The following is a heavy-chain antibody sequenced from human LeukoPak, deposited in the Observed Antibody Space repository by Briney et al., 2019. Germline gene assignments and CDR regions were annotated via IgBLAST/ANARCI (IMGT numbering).Heavy chain of an antibody. Sequence: GGSLRLSCAASGFTFDDYTMHWVRQAPGKGLEWVSLISWDGGSTYYADSVKGRFTVSRDNSKNSLYLQMNSLRTEDTALYYCAKAILGHDYFDYWGQGTLVTVSS. J-gene: IGHJ4*02. V-gene: IGHV3-43*01. CDR2: ISWDGGST. CDR3: AKAILGHDYFDY. D-gene: IGHD7-27*01. CDR1: GFTFDDYT.